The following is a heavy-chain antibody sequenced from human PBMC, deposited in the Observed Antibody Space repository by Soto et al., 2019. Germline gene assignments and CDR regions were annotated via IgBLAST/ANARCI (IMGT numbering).Heavy chain of an antibody. CDR1: VSSISNDNW. V-gene: IGHV4-28*01. Sequence: SETLSLTCGVSVSSISNDNWWVWIRQPPGKGLEWIGYIHHTGYTYSNPALKSRLTMSVDTSKNQFSLRLSSVTAVDTAVYYCATKDNGKYFFESWGQGALVTVSS. CDR3: ATKDNGKYFFES. J-gene: IGHJ4*02. CDR2: IHHTGYT. D-gene: IGHD1-26*01.